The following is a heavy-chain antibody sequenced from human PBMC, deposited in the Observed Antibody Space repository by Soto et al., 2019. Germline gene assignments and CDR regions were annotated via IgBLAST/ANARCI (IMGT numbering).Heavy chain of an antibody. Sequence: SETLSLTCTVSGGSISSYYWSWIRQPPGKGLEWIGYIYYSGSTNYNPSLKSRVTISVDTSKNQFSLKLISVTAADTAVYYCARGSGYDYYYYYYMDVWGKGTTVTVSS. CDR1: GGSISSYY. CDR3: ARGSGYDYYYYYYMDV. J-gene: IGHJ6*03. CDR2: IYYSGST. D-gene: IGHD5-12*01. V-gene: IGHV4-59*01.